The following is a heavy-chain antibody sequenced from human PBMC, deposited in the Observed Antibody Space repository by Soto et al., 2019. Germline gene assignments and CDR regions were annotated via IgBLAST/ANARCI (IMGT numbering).Heavy chain of an antibody. V-gene: IGHV3-23*01. CDR1: RFTFTSYA. Sequence: LGGSLRLSCVASRFTFTSYAMSWVRQAPGKGLEWVAAISASGGATIHADSVKGRLTISRDNSKNTLYLQMNSLRAEDTAVYYCAIDKGVMDVWGQGSTVTLS. CDR3: AIDKGVMDV. J-gene: IGHJ6*02. CDR2: ISASGGAT.